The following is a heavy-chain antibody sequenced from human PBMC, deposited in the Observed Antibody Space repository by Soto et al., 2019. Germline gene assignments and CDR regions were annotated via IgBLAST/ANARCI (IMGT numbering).Heavy chain of an antibody. CDR3: ASDSPIGSTYSGYDAIDS. CDR2: TIPILDVA. D-gene: IGHD5-12*01. V-gene: IGHV1-69*02. J-gene: IGHJ4*02. Sequence: QVQLVQSGAEVKKPGSSVKVSCKASGGTFSTSTFTWVRQDPGQGLEWMGRTIPILDVADYAQDFQGRVTITADKSTSTAYMELTSLTSKDTAVYYCASDSPIGSTYSGYDAIDSWGQGTLVTVSS. CDR1: GGTFSTST.